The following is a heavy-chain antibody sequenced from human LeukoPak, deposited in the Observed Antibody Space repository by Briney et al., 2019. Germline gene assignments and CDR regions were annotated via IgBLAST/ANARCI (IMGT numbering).Heavy chain of an antibody. CDR1: GGSFSGYY. CDR2: INHSGST. CDR3: ARGSGVLRFLEWLLREPYYFDY. Sequence: PSETLSLTCAVYGGSFSGYYWSWIRQPPGKGLEWIGEINHSGSTNYNPSLKSRVTISVDTSKNQFSLKLSSVTAADTAVYYCARGSGVLRFLEWLLREPYYFDYWGQGTLVTVSS. J-gene: IGHJ4*02. V-gene: IGHV4-34*01. D-gene: IGHD3-3*01.